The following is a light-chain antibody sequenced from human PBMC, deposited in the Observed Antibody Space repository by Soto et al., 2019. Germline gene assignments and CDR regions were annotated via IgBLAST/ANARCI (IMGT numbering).Light chain of an antibody. J-gene: IGLJ2*01. V-gene: IGLV2-14*01. CDR2: EVT. CDR3: SSYTSSTTPVV. Sequence: QSALTQPASVSGSPGQSITISCTGTSSDVGGYNYVSWYQQHPGKAPKLMIYEVTNRPSGVSNRFSGSKSGNTASLTISGLPAEDDADYYCSSYTSSTTPVVFGGGTKLTVL. CDR1: SSDVGGYNY.